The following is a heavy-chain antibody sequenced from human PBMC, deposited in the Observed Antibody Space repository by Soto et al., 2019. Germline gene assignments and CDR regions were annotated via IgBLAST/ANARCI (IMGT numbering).Heavy chain of an antibody. CDR1: GGSFSGYY. Sequence: QVQLQQWGAGLLKPSETLSLTCAVYGGSFSGYYWSWIRQPPGKGLSWIGEINHSGSTNYNPSLKSPVTISVDTSKNQFSLKLSSVTAADTAVYYCARGRVVVAATPCGMDVWGQGTTVTVSS. J-gene: IGHJ6*02. D-gene: IGHD2-15*01. CDR2: INHSGST. CDR3: ARGRVVVAATPCGMDV. V-gene: IGHV4-34*01.